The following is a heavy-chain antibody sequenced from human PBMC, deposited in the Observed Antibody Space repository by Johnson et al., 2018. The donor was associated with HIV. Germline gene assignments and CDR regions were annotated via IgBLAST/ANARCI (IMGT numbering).Heavy chain of an antibody. Sequence: QVQLVESGGGVVQPGRSLRLSCVASGFTFSNFGMHWVRQAPGTGLEWVAVIRSDGLNKYYAASVKGRFTISRDNSKSMLYLQMNSLRAEDTAVYYCARPSVVTTLTTTPWAFDIWGQGTMVTVSS. V-gene: IGHV3-33*08. CDR1: GFTFSNFG. D-gene: IGHD4-17*01. CDR2: IRSDGLNK. CDR3: ARPSVVTTLTTTPWAFDI. J-gene: IGHJ3*02.